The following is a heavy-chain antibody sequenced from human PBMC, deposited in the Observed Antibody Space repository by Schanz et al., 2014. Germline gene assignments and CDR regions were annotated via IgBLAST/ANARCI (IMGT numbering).Heavy chain of an antibody. CDR2: ISSSSNYY. D-gene: IGHD2-8*01. CDR1: GFIFTSYS. V-gene: IGHV3-21*01. J-gene: IGHJ4*02. CDR3: AREYASTWFEWNVRAGRIDN. Sequence: EVQLVESGGGLVKSGGSLRLSCATSGFIFTSYSMHWVRQAPGKGLEWVSSISSSSNYYYYADSVKGRFTISRDAAKDSLFLQMTSLRADDSAVYFCAREYASTWFEWNVRAGRIDNWGQGALVTVSS.